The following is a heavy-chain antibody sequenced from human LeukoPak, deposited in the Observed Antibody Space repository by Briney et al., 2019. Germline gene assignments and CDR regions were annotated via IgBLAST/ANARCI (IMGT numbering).Heavy chain of an antibody. CDR3: ATYCSSTSCLNEAFDI. Sequence: ASVTVSCKVSGYTLTELSMQWVRQAPGKGLEWMGGIDPEDGEATYAQKFQGRVTMTEDTSTDTAYMELSSLRSEDTAVYYCATYCSSTSCLNEAFDIWGQGTMVTVSS. D-gene: IGHD2-2*01. CDR2: IDPEDGEA. CDR1: GYTLTELS. J-gene: IGHJ3*02. V-gene: IGHV1-24*01.